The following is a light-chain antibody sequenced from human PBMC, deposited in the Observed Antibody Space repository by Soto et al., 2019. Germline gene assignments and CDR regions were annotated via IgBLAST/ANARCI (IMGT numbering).Light chain of an antibody. V-gene: IGKV1-5*03. CDR3: QQYERFPYT. J-gene: IGKJ2*01. Sequence: DIQMTQSPSTLSASVGDTVTITCRASQSLSYWLAWYQQKPGQAPKLLIHKASTLESGVPSRFSGSGSGTEFTLTISSLQPDDFATFYCQQYERFPYTCGQGTKLEIK. CDR2: KAS. CDR1: QSLSYW.